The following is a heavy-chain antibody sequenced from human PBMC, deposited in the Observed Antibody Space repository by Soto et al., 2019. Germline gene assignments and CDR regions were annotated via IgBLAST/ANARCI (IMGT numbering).Heavy chain of an antibody. D-gene: IGHD3-10*01. CDR2: IYSGGYT. CDR3: ATLPGGGGY. Sequence: EVQLVESGGGLIQPGGSLRLSCAVSGFTVSNNYMSWVRQAPGKGLEGVSVIYSGGYTAYGDSVKGRFTISRDNSKNPLYLKINSLGAAARALYSGATLPGGGGYWGQGTLVTVSS. V-gene: IGHV3-53*01. J-gene: IGHJ4*02. CDR1: GFTVSNNY.